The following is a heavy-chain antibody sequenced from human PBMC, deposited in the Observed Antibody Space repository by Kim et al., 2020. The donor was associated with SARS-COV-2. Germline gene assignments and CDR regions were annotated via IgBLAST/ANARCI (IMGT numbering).Heavy chain of an antibody. CDR1: GFTFSSYG. D-gene: IGHD6-19*01. V-gene: IGHV3-30*18. CDR2: ISYDGSNK. CDR3: AKGPTYSSGWYPMDY. J-gene: IGHJ4*02. Sequence: GGSLRLSCAASGFTFSSYGMHWVRQAPGKGLEWVAVISYDGSNKYYADSVKGRFTISRDNSKNTLYLQMNSLRAEDTAVYYCAKGPTYSSGWYPMDYWGQGTLVTVSS.